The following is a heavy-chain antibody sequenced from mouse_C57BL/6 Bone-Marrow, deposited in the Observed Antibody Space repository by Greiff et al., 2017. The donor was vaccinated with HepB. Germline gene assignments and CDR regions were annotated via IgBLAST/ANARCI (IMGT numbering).Heavy chain of an antibody. Sequence: EVKLMESGAELVRPGASVKLSCTASGFNIKDYYMHWVKQRPEQGLEWIGRIDPEDGDTEYAPKFQGKATMTADTSSNTAYLQRSSLTSEDTAVYYCTTPPIYYDYPYAMDYWGQGTSVTVSS. V-gene: IGHV14-1*01. CDR1: GFNIKDYY. D-gene: IGHD2-4*01. CDR3: TTPPIYYDYPYAMDY. J-gene: IGHJ4*01. CDR2: IDPEDGDT.